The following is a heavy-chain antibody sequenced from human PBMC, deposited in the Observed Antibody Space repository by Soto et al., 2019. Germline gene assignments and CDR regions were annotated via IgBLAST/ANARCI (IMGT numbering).Heavy chain of an antibody. CDR2: TYYRSKWYN. D-gene: IGHD3-3*01. V-gene: IGHV6-1*01. Sequence: SQTLSLTCAISGDSVSSNSAAWNWIRQSPSRGLEWLGRTYYRSKWYNDYAVSVKSRITINPDTSKNQFSLQLNSVTPEDTAVYYCARLPYYDFWSGAGAFDIWGQGTMVTVSS. CDR3: ARLPYYDFWSGAGAFDI. CDR1: GDSVSSNSAA. J-gene: IGHJ3*02.